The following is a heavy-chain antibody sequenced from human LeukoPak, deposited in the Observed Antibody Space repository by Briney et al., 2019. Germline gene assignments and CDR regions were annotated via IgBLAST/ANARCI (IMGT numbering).Heavy chain of an antibody. CDR2: IIPILGIA. J-gene: IGHJ6*02. CDR1: GGTFSSYA. V-gene: IGHV1-69*04. Sequence: SVKVSCKASGGTFSSYAISWVRQAPGQGLEWMGRIIPILGIANYAQKFQGRVTITADKSTSTAYMELSSLRSEDTAVYYCARPIVVVPAAMAEYYYYGMDVWGQGTTVTVSS. D-gene: IGHD2-2*01. CDR3: ARPIVVVPAAMAEYYYYGMDV.